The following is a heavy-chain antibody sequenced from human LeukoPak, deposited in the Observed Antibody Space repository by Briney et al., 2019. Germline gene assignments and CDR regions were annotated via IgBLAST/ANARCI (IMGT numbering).Heavy chain of an antibody. Sequence: PGGSLRLSCAASGFTFDDYAMHWVRQAPGKGLEWVSLISGDGGSTYYADSVKGRFTISRDNSKNSLYLQMNSLRTEDTALYYCAKGITWYYYGSWNYFDYWGQGTLVTVSS. CDR2: ISGDGGST. CDR3: AKGITWYYYGSWNYFDY. V-gene: IGHV3-43*02. D-gene: IGHD3-10*01. CDR1: GFTFDDYA. J-gene: IGHJ4*02.